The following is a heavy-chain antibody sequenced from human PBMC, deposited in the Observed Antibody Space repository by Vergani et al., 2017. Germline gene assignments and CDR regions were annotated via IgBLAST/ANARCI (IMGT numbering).Heavy chain of an antibody. CDR3: ARVVCGGDCDSFDY. Sequence: QVQLQESGPGLVKPSETLSLTCTVSGGSISSYYWSWIRQPPGKGLEWIGYIYYSGSTNYNPSLKSRVTISVDTSKNQFSLKLRSVTAADTAVYYCARVVCGGDCDSFDYWGQGTLVTVSS. V-gene: IGHV4-59*01. D-gene: IGHD2-21*02. J-gene: IGHJ4*02. CDR2: IYYSGST. CDR1: GGSISSYY.